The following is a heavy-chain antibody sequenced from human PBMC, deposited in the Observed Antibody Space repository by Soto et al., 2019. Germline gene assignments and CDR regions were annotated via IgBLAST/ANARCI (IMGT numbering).Heavy chain of an antibody. CDR2: IYPGDSDT. D-gene: IGHD3-3*01. Sequence: GESLKISCKGSGYSFTSYWIGWVRQMPGKGLEWMGIIYPGDSDTRYSPSFQGQVTISADKSISTAYLQWSSLKASDTAMYYCARLRNTLLGCRGMDVWGQGTTVTVSS. V-gene: IGHV5-51*01. J-gene: IGHJ6*02. CDR3: ARLRNTLLGCRGMDV. CDR1: GYSFTSYW.